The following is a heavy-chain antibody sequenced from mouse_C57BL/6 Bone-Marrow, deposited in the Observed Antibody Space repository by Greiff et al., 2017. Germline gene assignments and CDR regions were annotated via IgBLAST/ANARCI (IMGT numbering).Heavy chain of an antibody. CDR2: IYPGSGST. CDR3: GIYYNGSSYV. CDR1: GYTFTSYW. J-gene: IGHJ1*03. Sequence: QVQLQQSGAELVQPGASVKMSCKASGYTFTSYWITWVKQTPGQGLEWVGDIYPGSGSTNYNEKFKRKATLTDDTSSRTAYMQLSILTSEDSAVYYCGIYYNGSSYVWGTGTTVTVAS. D-gene: IGHD1-1*01. V-gene: IGHV1-55*01.